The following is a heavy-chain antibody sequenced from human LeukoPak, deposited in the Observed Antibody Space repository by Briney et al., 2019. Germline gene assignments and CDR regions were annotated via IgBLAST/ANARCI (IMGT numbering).Heavy chain of an antibody. Sequence: PGRSLRLSCAASGFTFSSYAMSWVRQAPGKGLKWVSAISGSGGSTYYADSVKGRFTISRDNSKNTLYLQMNSLRAEDTAVYYCAKGREMATILDYFDYWGQGTLVTVSS. CDR3: AKGREMATILDYFDY. CDR1: GFTFSSYA. CDR2: ISGSGGST. V-gene: IGHV3-23*01. J-gene: IGHJ4*02. D-gene: IGHD5-24*01.